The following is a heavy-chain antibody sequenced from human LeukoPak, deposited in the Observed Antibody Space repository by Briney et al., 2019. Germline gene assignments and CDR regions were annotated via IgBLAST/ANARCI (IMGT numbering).Heavy chain of an antibody. Sequence: GGSLRLSCVVSGFTFSNYAMSWVRQAPGKGLEWVSAISGSGGSIYYADSVKGRFTISRDNSKNTLYLQMSSLRAEDTAVYYCAKDGMDDYLLTARNWFDPWGQGTLVTVSS. CDR1: GFTFSNYA. V-gene: IGHV3-23*01. D-gene: IGHD2-21*02. J-gene: IGHJ5*02. CDR3: AKDGMDDYLLTARNWFDP. CDR2: ISGSGGSI.